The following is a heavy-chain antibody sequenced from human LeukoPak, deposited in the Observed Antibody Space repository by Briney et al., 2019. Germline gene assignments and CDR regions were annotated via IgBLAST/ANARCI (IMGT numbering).Heavy chain of an antibody. V-gene: IGHV3-21*01. CDR3: ARDAGIVAFDI. CDR1: GFTFGGYT. Sequence: GGSLRLSCVASGFTFGGYTINWVRLAPGKGLERVSSISSSLNMYFAESVKGRFTISRDSARNSVPLQLNSLRVEDTAVYYCARDAGIVAFDIWGQGTVVTVSS. CDR2: ISSSLNM. J-gene: IGHJ3*02. D-gene: IGHD2-15*01.